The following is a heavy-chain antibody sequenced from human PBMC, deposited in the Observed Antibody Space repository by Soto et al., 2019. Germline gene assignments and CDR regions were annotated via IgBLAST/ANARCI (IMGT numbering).Heavy chain of an antibody. D-gene: IGHD3-16*01. J-gene: IGHJ5*02. Sequence: ASVKVSCKASGYSFANNDVSWVRQATGQGLEWMGWMNPGSGDTGYAQKFQGRVTMTRDISIATAYMELSSLRSDDTAIYYCARMATFGSLNWFDPWGQGTLVTVS. CDR1: GYSFANND. CDR2: MNPGSGDT. CDR3: ARMATFGSLNWFDP. V-gene: IGHV1-8*01.